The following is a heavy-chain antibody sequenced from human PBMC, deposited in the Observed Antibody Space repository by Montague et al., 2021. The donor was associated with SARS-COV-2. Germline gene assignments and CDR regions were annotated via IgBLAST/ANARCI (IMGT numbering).Heavy chain of an antibody. CDR3: ARDLSSSWSYWFDP. CDR2: IYASGST. V-gene: IGHV4-61*02. D-gene: IGHD6-13*01. J-gene: IGHJ5*02. Sequence: TLSLTCTVSGGYISSGSYYWSWIRQPAGRGMEWIVRIYASGSTKYNPSLKSRVTISVDTSKNHFSLKVSTVTAADTAVYYCARDLSSSWSYWFDPWGQGTLVTVSS. CDR1: GGYISSGSYY.